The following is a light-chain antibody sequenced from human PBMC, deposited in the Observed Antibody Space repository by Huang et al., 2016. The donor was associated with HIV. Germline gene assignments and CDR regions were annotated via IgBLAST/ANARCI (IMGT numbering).Light chain of an antibody. J-gene: IGKJ4*01. CDR3: QQYYSAPLT. Sequence: DIVMTQSPDSLAVSLGERATINCKSSQSVLYSSNTKNYLVWYQQKPGQPPKLLIYGASTRESGVPDRCSGSGSGTDFTLTISSLHAEDVAVYYCQQYYSAPLTFGGGTKVEIK. CDR2: GAS. V-gene: IGKV4-1*01. CDR1: QSVLYSSNTKNY.